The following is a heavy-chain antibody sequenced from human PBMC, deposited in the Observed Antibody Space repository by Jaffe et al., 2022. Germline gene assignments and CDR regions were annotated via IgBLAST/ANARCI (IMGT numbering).Heavy chain of an antibody. J-gene: IGHJ5*02. CDR2: IYHSGST. CDR1: GGSISSSNW. D-gene: IGHD4-17*01. V-gene: IGHV4-4*02. Sequence: QVQLQESGPGLVKPSGTLSLTCAVSGGSISSSNWWSWVRQPPGKGLEWIGEIYHSGSTNYNPSLKSRVTISVDKSKNQFSLKLSSVTAADTAVYYCARDIIPPGDGDYGPDINNWFDPWGQGTLVTVSS. CDR3: ARDIIPPGDGDYGPDINNWFDP.